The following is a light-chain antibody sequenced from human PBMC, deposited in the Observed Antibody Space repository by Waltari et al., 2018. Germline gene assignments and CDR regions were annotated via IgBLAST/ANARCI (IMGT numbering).Light chain of an antibody. CDR3: LHYLNYPPT. CDR1: QGIGND. CDR2: AAT. V-gene: IGKV1-17*01. Sequence: DIQLTQSPSSLSASVGDRVTITCRASQGIGNDLGWYQQKPGTAPKRLIYAATSLQSWVPSRFSGRGDGTEFTLTIHGLQPEDFATYYCLHYLNYPPTFGQGTKVEIK. J-gene: IGKJ1*01.